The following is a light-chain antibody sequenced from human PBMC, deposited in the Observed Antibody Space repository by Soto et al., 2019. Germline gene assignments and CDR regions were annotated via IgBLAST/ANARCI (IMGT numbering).Light chain of an antibody. CDR2: DVS. CDR1: SSDVGGRDH. V-gene: IGLV2-14*01. CDR3: CSYTTSTTGV. J-gene: IGLJ1*01. Sequence: QSALTQPTSVSGSPGQSITMSCTGTSSDVGGRDHVSWYQQHPGKAPKLMIYDVSNRPSGVSNRFSGSKSGNTASLTISGLQAEDEADYYCCSYTTSTTGVFGTGTKLTVL.